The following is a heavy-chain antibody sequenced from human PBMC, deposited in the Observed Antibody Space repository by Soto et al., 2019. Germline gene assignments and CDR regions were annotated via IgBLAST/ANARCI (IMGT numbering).Heavy chain of an antibody. CDR2: INPATGAA. J-gene: IGHJ3*02. CDR3: ARGGGVGGAGSAAFDM. D-gene: IGHD3-16*01. CDR1: GYPVTAYY. Sequence: QLHLVQSGAVVKKPGASVTVSCSASGYPVTAYYMHWVRQAPGRGLEWMGGINPATGAAKYTQTFPGRVTRTRDTSTSTVCMELSGLTSEGAAVFYCARGGGVGGAGSAAFDMWGQGTLVTVSS. V-gene: IGHV1-2*02.